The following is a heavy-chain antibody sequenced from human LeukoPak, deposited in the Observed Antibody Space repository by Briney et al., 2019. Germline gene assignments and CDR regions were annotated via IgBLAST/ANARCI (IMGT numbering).Heavy chain of an antibody. CDR1: EGTFSSYA. Sequence: ASVKVSCKASEGTFSSYAISWVRQAPGQGLEWMGGIIPIFGTANYAQKFQGRVTITTDESTSTAYMELSSLRSEDTAVYYCARVLTGYSSGWYYFDYWGQGTLVTVSS. CDR3: ARVLTGYSSGWYYFDY. D-gene: IGHD6-19*01. CDR2: IIPIFGTA. V-gene: IGHV1-69*05. J-gene: IGHJ4*02.